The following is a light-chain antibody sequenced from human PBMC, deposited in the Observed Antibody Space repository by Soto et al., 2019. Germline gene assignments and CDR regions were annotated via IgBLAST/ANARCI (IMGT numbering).Light chain of an antibody. CDR2: DAT. V-gene: IGKV3-11*01. J-gene: IGKJ4*01. CDR3: QQRSDWPPT. Sequence: EIVLTQSPATLSLSPGERATLSCRTSQSITYYLAWYQQRPGQAPRLVIYDATTRATGIPTRFNGSGSGTDFTLTISSLEPEDFAVYYCQQRSDWPPTFGGGTKVEIK. CDR1: QSITYY.